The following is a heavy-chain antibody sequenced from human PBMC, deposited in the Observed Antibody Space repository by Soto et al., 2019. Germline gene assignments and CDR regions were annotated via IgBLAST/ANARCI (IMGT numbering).Heavy chain of an antibody. CDR2: ISWNSGII. CDR3: KKDIEWGCGHFNYAFDN. V-gene: IGHV3-9*01. D-gene: IGHD1-26*01. J-gene: IGHJ3*02. CDR1: GFTFDDYA. Sequence: EMPLVESGGGLVQPGRSLRLSCAASGFTFDDYAMHWVRQAPGKGLEWVSGISWNSGIIDYADSVKGRFTISRDNAKNSLYLQMNSMRSEETALYCSKKDIEWGCGHFNYAFDNWGQGTMVSVSS.